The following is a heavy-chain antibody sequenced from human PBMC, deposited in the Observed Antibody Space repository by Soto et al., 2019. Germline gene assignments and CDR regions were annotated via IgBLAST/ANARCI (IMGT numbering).Heavy chain of an antibody. D-gene: IGHD5-12*01. CDR3: TVGWLRFGLRPDDFDY. Sequence: GGSLRLSCAASGFTFDDYAMHWVRQAPGKGLEWVSGISWNSGSIGYADSVKGRFTISRDNAKNSLYLQMNSLRAEDTALYYCTVGWLRFGLRPDDFDYWGQGTLVTVSS. V-gene: IGHV3-9*01. CDR1: GFTFDDYA. CDR2: ISWNSGSI. J-gene: IGHJ4*02.